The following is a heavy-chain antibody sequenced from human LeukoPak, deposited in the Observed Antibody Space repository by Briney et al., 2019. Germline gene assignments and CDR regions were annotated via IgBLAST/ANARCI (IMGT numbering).Heavy chain of an antibody. CDR1: GDSTSGFY. CDR2: NYDSGST. CDR3: VREWKRSGPFEI. D-gene: IGHD1-1*01. Sequence: SDTQTLTCSVSGDSTSGFYGRWPRQTRGRGREWLGYNYDSGSTNFNRSLKGRVAMSLDTSQNHCSLQLSSVTAADTAIYYCVREWKRSGPFEIWGQGTMVTVSS. V-gene: IGHV4-59*13. J-gene: IGHJ3*02.